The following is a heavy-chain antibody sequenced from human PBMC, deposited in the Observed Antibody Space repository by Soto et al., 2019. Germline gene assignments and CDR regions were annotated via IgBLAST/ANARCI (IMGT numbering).Heavy chain of an antibody. D-gene: IGHD1-26*01. CDR2: ISDNANT. J-gene: IGHJ4*02. V-gene: IGHV1-18*01. Sequence: ASVKVSCKASGYTFTNFGITWLRQAPGQGLEWMAWISDNANTNYAQKLQGRVTVTTDTSTSTAYMELRSLRSEDTAVYYCARDDSGFSGSHYIDYFNYWGPG. CDR1: GYTFTNFG. CDR3: ARDDSGFSGSHYIDYFNY.